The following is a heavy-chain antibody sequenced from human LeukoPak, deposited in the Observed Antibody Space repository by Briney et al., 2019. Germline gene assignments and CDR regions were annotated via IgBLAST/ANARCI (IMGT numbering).Heavy chain of an antibody. D-gene: IGHD2-2*01. V-gene: IGHV3-21*01. CDR1: GFIFSDYD. Sequence: GGSLRLSCAASGFIFSDYDMNWVRQAPGQGLEWVALFSSVGSYKYYADSVKGRFTISRDNAKNSLYLQMNSLRAEDTAVYYCARGPHLRYCSSTSCYPHFDYWGQGTLVTVSS. CDR2: FSSVGSYK. CDR3: ARGPHLRYCSSTSCYPHFDY. J-gene: IGHJ4*02.